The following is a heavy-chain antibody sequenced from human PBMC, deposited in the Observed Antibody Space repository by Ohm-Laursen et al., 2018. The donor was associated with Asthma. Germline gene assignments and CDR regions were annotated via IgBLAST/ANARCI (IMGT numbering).Heavy chain of an antibody. V-gene: IGHV1-69*13. D-gene: IGHD2-15*01. J-gene: IGHJ4*02. CDR3: ARKAGSCITSNCYSLDF. Sequence: SMKVSCKSLGGTLGTSVIGWVRQAPGQGLEWLGGINSVFGTSTYAQKFHDRFTITADESTSTVYMTLSSLTSEDTAVYYCARKAGSCITSNCYSLDFWGQGTLVTVSS. CDR1: GGTLGTSV. CDR2: INSVFGTS.